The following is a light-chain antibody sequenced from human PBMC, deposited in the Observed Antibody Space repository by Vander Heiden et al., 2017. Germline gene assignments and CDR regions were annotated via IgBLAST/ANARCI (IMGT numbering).Light chain of an antibody. CDR3: MQYEQPPPT. CDR2: EGS. Sequence: DIQMTQSPSSLPASVGDRVTITCQASQDSSNYLNWYQQKPGKAPKLLIYEGSNWATGVPARFSGSGSGTDFTLNISRVEPEDIGTYYCMQYEQPPPTFGEGTRLEIK. J-gene: IGKJ5*01. V-gene: IGKV1-33*01. CDR1: QDSSNY.